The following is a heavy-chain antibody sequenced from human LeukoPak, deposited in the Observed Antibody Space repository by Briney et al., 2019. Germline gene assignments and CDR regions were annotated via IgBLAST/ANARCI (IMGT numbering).Heavy chain of an antibody. D-gene: IGHD3-16*02. Sequence: GASVKVSCKASGYTFTSYGISWVRQAPGQGLGWMGWISAYNGNTNYAQKLQGRVTMTTDTSTSTAYMELRSLRSDDTAVYYCASVYYDYVWGSYRYTLSYWGQGTLVTVSS. CDR2: ISAYNGNT. CDR3: ASVYYDYVWGSYRYTLSY. V-gene: IGHV1-18*01. CDR1: GYTFTSYG. J-gene: IGHJ4*02.